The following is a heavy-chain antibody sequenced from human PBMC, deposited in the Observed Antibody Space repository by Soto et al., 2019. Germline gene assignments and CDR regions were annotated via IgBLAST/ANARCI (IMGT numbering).Heavy chain of an antibody. CDR2: IYYSGST. D-gene: IGHD4-4*01. CDR3: AREPKYSNVDWFDP. V-gene: IGHV4-31*03. CDR1: GGSISSGGYY. J-gene: IGHJ5*02. Sequence: SETLSLTCTVSGGSISSGGYYWSWIRQHPGKGPEWIGYIYYSGSTYYNPSLKSRVTISVDTSKNQFSLKLSSVTAADTAVYYCAREPKYSNVDWFDPWGQGTLVTVSS.